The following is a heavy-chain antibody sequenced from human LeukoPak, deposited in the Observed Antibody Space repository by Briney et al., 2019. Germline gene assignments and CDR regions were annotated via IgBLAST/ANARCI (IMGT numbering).Heavy chain of an antibody. V-gene: IGHV4-38-2*02. D-gene: IGHD3-9*01. J-gene: IGHJ4*02. CDR2: IYHSGST. CDR1: GYSISSGYY. CDR3: ARDRGYDILTGYFPRRYFDY. Sequence: SETLSLTCTVSGYSISSGYYWGWIRQPPGKGLEWIGSIYHSGSTYYNPSLKSRVTISVDTSKNQFSLKLSSVTAADTAVYYCARDRGYDILTGYFPRRYFDYWGQGTLVTVSS.